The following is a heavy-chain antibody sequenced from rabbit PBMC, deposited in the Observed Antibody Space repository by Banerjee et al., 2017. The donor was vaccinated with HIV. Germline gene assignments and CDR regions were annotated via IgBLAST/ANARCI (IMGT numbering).Heavy chain of an antibody. V-gene: IGHV1S45*01. CDR1: GFSFTTSYW. Sequence: QEQLMESGGDLVQPEGSLTLTCTASGFSFTTSYWICWVRQAPGKGLEWIACIYAGSGGTTYYASWAKGRFTISKTSSTTVTLQMTSLTAADTATYFCARDVDDSSGITFNLWGPGTLVTVS. CDR3: ARDVDDSSGITFNL. D-gene: IGHD1-1*01. J-gene: IGHJ4*01. CDR2: IYAGSGGTT.